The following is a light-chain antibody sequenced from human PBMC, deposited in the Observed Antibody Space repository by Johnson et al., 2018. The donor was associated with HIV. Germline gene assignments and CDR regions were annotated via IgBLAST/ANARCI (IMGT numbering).Light chain of an antibody. V-gene: IGLV1-51*01. Sequence: QSVLTQPPSVSAAPGQKVTISCSGSRSNIGNNYVSWYQQLPGTAPKLLISNNSKRPSGFPDRFSGSKSGTSATLAITGLQTGDEADYYCGAWDSSLSAYVFGTGTQVTV. CDR1: RSNIGNNY. J-gene: IGLJ1*01. CDR3: GAWDSSLSAYV. CDR2: NNS.